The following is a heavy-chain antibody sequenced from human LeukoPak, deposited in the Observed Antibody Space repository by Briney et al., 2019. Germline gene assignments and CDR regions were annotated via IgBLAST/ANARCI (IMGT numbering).Heavy chain of an antibody. Sequence: SETLSLTCTVSGGSISSSSYYWGWIRQPPGKGLEWIGSVYYSGSTYYNPSLKNRVTISVDTSKNQFSLKLSPVTAADTAVYYCARHGGPGFDFDYWGQGTLVTVSS. V-gene: IGHV4-39*01. CDR2: VYYSGST. J-gene: IGHJ4*02. CDR1: GGSISSSSYY. D-gene: IGHD3-16*01. CDR3: ARHGGPGFDFDY.